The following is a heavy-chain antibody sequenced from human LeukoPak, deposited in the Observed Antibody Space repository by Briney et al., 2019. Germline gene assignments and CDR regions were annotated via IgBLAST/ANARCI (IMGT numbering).Heavy chain of an antibody. V-gene: IGHV3-30*18. Sequence: GRSLRLSCAASGFTFSSYGMHWVRQAPGKGLEWAAVISYDGSNKYYADSVKGRFTISRDNSKNTLYLQMNSLRAEDTAVYYCAKAFYGSGPYYYGMDVWGKGTTVTVSS. CDR3: AKAFYGSGPYYYGMDV. CDR1: GFTFSSYG. CDR2: ISYDGSNK. J-gene: IGHJ6*04. D-gene: IGHD3-10*01.